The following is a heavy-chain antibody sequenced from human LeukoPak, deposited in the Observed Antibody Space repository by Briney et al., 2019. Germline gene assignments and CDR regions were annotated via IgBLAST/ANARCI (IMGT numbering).Heavy chain of an antibody. J-gene: IGHJ3*02. CDR3: ASFPDYYDSSGPYAFDI. CDR1: GFTFSSYA. V-gene: IGHV3-48*04. D-gene: IGHD3-22*01. Sequence: GGSLRLSCAASGFTFSSYAMSWVRQAPGKGLEWVSYISSSGSTIYYADSVKGRFTISRDNAKNSLYLQMNSLRAEDTAVYYCASFPDYYDSSGPYAFDIWGQGTMVTVSS. CDR2: ISSSGSTI.